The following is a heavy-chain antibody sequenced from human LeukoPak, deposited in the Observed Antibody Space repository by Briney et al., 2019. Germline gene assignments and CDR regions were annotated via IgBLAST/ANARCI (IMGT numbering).Heavy chain of an antibody. V-gene: IGHV3-53*01. CDR2: IYSGGST. D-gene: IGHD3-10*01. Sequence: GGSLRLSCAASGFTVSSSYMSWVRQAPGKGLEWVSVIYSGGSTYYADSVKGRFTISRDNSKNTLYLQMNSLRAEDTAVYYCARDQLEYYYGSGRGNWFDPWGQGTLVTVSS. CDR1: GFTVSSSY. CDR3: ARDQLEYYYGSGRGNWFDP. J-gene: IGHJ5*02.